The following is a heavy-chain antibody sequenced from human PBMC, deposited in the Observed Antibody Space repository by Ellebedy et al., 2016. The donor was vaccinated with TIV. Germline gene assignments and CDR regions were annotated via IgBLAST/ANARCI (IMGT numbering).Heavy chain of an antibody. CDR2: ISDYNGNT. Sequence: AASVKVSCKASGYTFSSSGISWARQAPGQGLEWMGWISDYNGNTNYAQKFRGRVTMTTDTFTSTAYMELRSLRSDDTAMYYCARDQGDYDSSGYFLLHYGMDVWGQGTTVTVSS. J-gene: IGHJ6*02. CDR1: GYTFSSSG. CDR3: ARDQGDYDSSGYFLLHYGMDV. D-gene: IGHD3-22*01. V-gene: IGHV1-18*01.